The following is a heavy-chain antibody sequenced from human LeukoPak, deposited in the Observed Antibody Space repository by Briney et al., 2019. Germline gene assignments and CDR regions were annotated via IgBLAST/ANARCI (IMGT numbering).Heavy chain of an antibody. CDR1: GITFNRYW. Sequence: GGSLRLSCVASGITFNRYWMHWVRQAPGKGLVWVASINFDGSVKTYAYSVKGQFTISRDNAKNTLYVQMNSLTAEDTAVYYCATEGPHNFDYWGLGTLVTVSS. J-gene: IGHJ4*02. V-gene: IGHV3-74*01. CDR3: ATEGPHNFDY. CDR2: INFDGSVK.